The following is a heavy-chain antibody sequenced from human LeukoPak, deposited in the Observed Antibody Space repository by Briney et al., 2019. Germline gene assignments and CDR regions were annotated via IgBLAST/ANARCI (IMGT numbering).Heavy chain of an antibody. CDR2: IYYSGST. CDR1: GGSLSSYY. D-gene: IGHD6-13*01. Sequence: SETLSLTCTVSGGSLSSYYWSWIRQPPGKGLEWIGYIYYSGSTNYNPSLKSRVTISVDTSKNQFSLKLSSVTAADTAVYYCARGLPFSSCGMDVWGQGTTVTVSS. J-gene: IGHJ6*02. V-gene: IGHV4-59*12. CDR3: ARGLPFSSCGMDV.